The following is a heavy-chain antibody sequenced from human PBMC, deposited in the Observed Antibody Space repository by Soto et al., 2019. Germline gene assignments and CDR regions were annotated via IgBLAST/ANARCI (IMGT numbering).Heavy chain of an antibody. CDR1: GFSFNKYA. D-gene: IGHD2-21*02. CDR3: AKVALAYCGGDCYSGFDY. Sequence: DVQLLESGGGLVQPGGSLKLSCVASGFSFNKYAMIWVRQAPGKGQEWVSGITGSGSSIQYTASVKGRFTISRDNSKNTVYLQMDYLRAEDTAMYYCAKVALAYCGGDCYSGFDYWGQGTLVTVSS. CDR2: ITGSGSSI. V-gene: IGHV3-23*01. J-gene: IGHJ4*02.